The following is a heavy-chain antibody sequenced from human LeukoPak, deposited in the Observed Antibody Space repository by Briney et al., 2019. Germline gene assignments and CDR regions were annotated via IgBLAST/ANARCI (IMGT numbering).Heavy chain of an antibody. Sequence: GGSLRLSCAASGFTFSSYAMSWVRQAPGKGLEWVSAISGSGGSTYYADSVKGRFTISRDNSKNTLYLQMNSLRAEDTAVYYCAKSVGSSTIKPRLDYWGQGTLVTVSS. CDR1: GFTFSSYA. V-gene: IGHV3-23*01. CDR2: ISGSGGST. CDR3: AKSVGSSTIKPRLDY. J-gene: IGHJ4*02. D-gene: IGHD2-2*01.